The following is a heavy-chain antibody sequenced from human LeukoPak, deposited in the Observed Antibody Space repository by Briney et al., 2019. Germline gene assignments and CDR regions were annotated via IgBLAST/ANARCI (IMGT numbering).Heavy chain of an antibody. Sequence: ASVKVSCKASGYTFTTYDINWVRQATGQGLEWMGWMNPNSGNTGYAQKFQGRVTITRNTSISTAYMELSSLRSEDTAVYYCARDRYYGSGSSDYWGQGTLVTVSS. J-gene: IGHJ4*02. V-gene: IGHV1-8*03. D-gene: IGHD3-10*01. CDR1: GYTFTTYD. CDR2: MNPNSGNT. CDR3: ARDRYYGSGSSDY.